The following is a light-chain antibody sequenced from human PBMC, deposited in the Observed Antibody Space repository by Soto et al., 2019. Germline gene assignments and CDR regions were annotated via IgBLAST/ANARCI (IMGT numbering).Light chain of an antibody. Sequence: EIVLTQSPATLSLSPGDRATLSCRASQSVSSYLAWYQQKPGQAPRLLIYDASNRATGIPARFSGSGSGTDFTLTISRLEPEDFAVYYCQQRSNWTFGQGTKVDIK. CDR2: DAS. J-gene: IGKJ1*01. CDR3: QQRSNWT. V-gene: IGKV3-11*01. CDR1: QSVSSY.